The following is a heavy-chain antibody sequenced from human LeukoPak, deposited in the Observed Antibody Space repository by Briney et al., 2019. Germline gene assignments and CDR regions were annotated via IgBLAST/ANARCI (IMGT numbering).Heavy chain of an antibody. V-gene: IGHV3-7*01. CDR1: GFTFSSYW. CDR2: IKQDGSEK. CDR3: ARDGNYDFWSGYYYFDY. J-gene: IGHJ4*02. D-gene: IGHD3-3*01. Sequence: PGGSLRLSCAASGFTFSSYWMSWVRQAPGKGLEWVANIKQDGSEKYYVDSVKGRFTISRDNAKNSLYLQMNSLRAEDTAVYYCARDGNYDFWSGYYYFDYWGQGTLVTVSS.